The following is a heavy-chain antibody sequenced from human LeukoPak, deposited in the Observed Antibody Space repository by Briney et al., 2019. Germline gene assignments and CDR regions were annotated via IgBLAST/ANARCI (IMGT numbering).Heavy chain of an antibody. CDR3: ARDPVAGDFDY. CDR1: GGTFSSYA. J-gene: IGHJ4*02. D-gene: IGHD6-19*01. CDR2: IIPIFGTA. Sequence: GASVKVSCKASGGTFSSYAISWVRQAPGQGLEWMGGIIPIFGTANYAQKFQGRVTITADESTCTAYMELSSLRSEDTAVYYCARDPVAGDFDYWGQGTLVTVSS. V-gene: IGHV1-69*13.